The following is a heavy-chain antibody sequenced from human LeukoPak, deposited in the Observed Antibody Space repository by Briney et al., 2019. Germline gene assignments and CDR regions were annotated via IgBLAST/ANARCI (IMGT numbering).Heavy chain of an antibody. V-gene: IGHV3-21*01. CDR1: GFTFSRYS. D-gene: IGHD1-26*01. Sequence: GGSLRLSCAAAGFTFSRYSMNWVRQAPGKGLEWVSSISTSSSYIYYADSVKGRFTISRDNARNSLFLQLDSLRAEDTAVYYCARGSSNSGSYCDYFDYWGQGALVTVSS. CDR3: ARGSSNSGSYCDYFDY. CDR2: ISTSSSYI. J-gene: IGHJ4*02.